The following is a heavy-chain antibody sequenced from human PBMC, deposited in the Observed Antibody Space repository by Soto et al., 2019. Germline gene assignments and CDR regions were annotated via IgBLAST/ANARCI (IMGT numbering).Heavy chain of an antibody. CDR3: ANLGIGSAFDI. CDR1: GFTFSSYA. CDR2: ISGSGGST. Sequence: EEELLESGGGLVQPGGSLRLSCAASGFTFSSYAMSWVRQAPGKGLDWVSTISGSGGSTYYADSVKGRFTISRDNSKNTLYLQMSNLRAEDTAVYYCANLGIGSAFDIWGQGTMVTVSS. D-gene: IGHD7-27*01. J-gene: IGHJ3*02. V-gene: IGHV3-23*01.